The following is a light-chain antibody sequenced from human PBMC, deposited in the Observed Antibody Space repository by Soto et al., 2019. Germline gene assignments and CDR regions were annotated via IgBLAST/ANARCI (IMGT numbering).Light chain of an antibody. V-gene: IGKV3D-15*01. Sequence: EIVMTQSPDTLSVSPWESATLSCRASQSVSSNLAWYQQKPGQAPRLLIYGASTRATGIPVRFSGSGSGTEFTLTISGLQSEDFAVYYCQQYNNRPPITFGQGTRLEIK. CDR3: QQYNNRPPIT. CDR1: QSVSSN. CDR2: GAS. J-gene: IGKJ5*01.